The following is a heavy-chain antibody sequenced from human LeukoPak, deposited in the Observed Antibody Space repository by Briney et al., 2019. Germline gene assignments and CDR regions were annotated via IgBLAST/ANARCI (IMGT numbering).Heavy chain of an antibody. CDR1: GYTFTSYG. D-gene: IGHD2-15*01. CDR2: ISAYNGNT. V-gene: IGHV1-18*01. CDR3: ARERYCSGGSCYPYPDY. J-gene: IGHJ4*02. Sequence: ASVKVSCKASGYTFTSYGISWVRQAPGQGREWMGWISAYNGNTNYAQKLQGRVTMTTDTSTSTAYMQLRSLRSDDTAVYYCARERYCSGGSCYPYPDYWGQGTLVTVSS.